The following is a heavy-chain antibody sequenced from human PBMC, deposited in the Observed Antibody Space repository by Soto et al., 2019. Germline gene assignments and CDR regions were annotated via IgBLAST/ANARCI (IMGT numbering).Heavy chain of an antibody. J-gene: IGHJ4*02. D-gene: IGHD5-18*01. CDR1: GYRVTSHY. CDR2: MNVDTGGT. CDR3: ARDGNFALRGYSFGFDF. Sequence: QVPLVQSGAEVKKPGASVRVSCEASGYRVTSHYIHWVRQAPGQGCEWMGRMNVDTGGTTYAHKFQGRVTITRNTSIRTAYLEVSSAKSNDTAMYYCARDGNFALRGYSFGFDFWGQGTLVTVSS. V-gene: IGHV1-2*06.